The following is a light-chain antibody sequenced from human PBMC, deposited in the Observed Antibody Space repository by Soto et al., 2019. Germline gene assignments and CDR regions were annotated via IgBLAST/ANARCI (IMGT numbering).Light chain of an antibody. CDR1: QSVLYSSNNKNY. CDR3: QQHYSTPAV. J-gene: IGKJ5*01. CDR2: WAS. Sequence: DIVMTQSPDSLAVSLGERATINCKSSQSVLYSSNNKNYLAWYQQKPGQSPKLLIYWASTRESGVPDRFSGSGSGTDFTLTISSLQAEDVAVYYCQQHYSTPAVFGQGTRLEIK. V-gene: IGKV4-1*01.